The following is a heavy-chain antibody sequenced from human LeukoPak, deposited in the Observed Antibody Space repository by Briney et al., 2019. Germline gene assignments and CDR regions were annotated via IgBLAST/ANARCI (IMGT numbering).Heavy chain of an antibody. J-gene: IGHJ4*02. V-gene: IGHV3-15*01. CDR2: IKSQTDGGTT. D-gene: IGHD2-21*02. CDR3: TTVPPWVTTGYFNY. Sequence: GSLRLSCATSGFTFSNAWMSWVRQAPGKGLEWVGRIKSQTDGGTTEYAAPVKGRFTLSRDDSKNTVYLQMNSLKIDDTAVYYCTTVPPWVTTGYFNYWGQGILVTVSS. CDR1: GFTFSNAW.